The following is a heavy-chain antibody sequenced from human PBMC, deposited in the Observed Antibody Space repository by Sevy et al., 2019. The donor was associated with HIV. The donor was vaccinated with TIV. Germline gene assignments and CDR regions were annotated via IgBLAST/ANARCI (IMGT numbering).Heavy chain of an antibody. Sequence: SENLSLTCTVSGYSISSGYYWGWIRQPPGKGLEWIGSIYHRGSTYYNPSLKSRVTISVDTSKNQFSLKLSSVTAADTAVYYCARTGGDEWELQWSFDIWGQGTMVTVSS. CDR3: ARTGGDEWELQWSFDI. D-gene: IGHD1-26*01. CDR1: GYSISSGYY. CDR2: IYHRGST. V-gene: IGHV4-38-2*02. J-gene: IGHJ3*02.